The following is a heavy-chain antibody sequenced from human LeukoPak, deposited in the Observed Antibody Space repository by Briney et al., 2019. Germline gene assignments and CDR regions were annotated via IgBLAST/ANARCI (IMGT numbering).Heavy chain of an antibody. CDR3: ASRWYFDL. V-gene: IGHV3-30*04. CDR2: ISFDRSDK. Sequence: PGGSLRLSCAASGFTFSNYAMHWVRQAPGKGLEWVAVISFDRSDKYYADSVKGRFTISRDNSKNTLYLQMNSLRAEDTAVYYCASRWYFDLWGRGTLASVSS. CDR1: GFTFSNYA. J-gene: IGHJ2*01.